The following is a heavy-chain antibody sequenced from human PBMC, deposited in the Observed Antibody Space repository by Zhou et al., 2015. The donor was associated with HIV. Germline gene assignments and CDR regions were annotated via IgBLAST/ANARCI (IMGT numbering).Heavy chain of an antibody. CDR2: IYPNLVT. V-gene: IGHV1-69*04. D-gene: IGHD6-19*01. CDR3: ARAPLRYGSGWYSGGS. J-gene: IGHJ5*02. CDR1: GGTFSSYA. Sequence: QVQLVQSGAEVKKPGSSVKVSCKASGGTFSSYAISWVRQAPGQGLEWMGWIYPNLVTQTMHSNVRGRVTMTSDTSITSVYMELSSLRSDDTAVYYCARAPLRYGSGWYSGGSWGQGTLVTVSS.